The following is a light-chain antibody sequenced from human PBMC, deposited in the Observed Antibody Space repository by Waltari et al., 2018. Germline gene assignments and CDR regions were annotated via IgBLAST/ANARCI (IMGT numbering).Light chain of an antibody. CDR2: VNSDGSH. CDR3: QTGGHGTWV. V-gene: IGLV4-69*01. Sequence: QLVLTQSPSASASLGASVKLTCTLSSGHSSNIIAWHQQQPEKGPRYLMKVNSDGSHSKGDEIPYRFSGYSSGAERYLTISSLQSGDEADYYCQTGGHGTWVFGGGTKLTVL. J-gene: IGLJ3*02. CDR1: SGHSSNI.